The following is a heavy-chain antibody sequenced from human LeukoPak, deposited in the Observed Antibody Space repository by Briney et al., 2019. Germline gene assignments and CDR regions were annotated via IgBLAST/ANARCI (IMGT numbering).Heavy chain of an antibody. D-gene: IGHD3-22*01. CDR1: GGSFSGYY. Sequence: SETLSLTCAVYGGSFSGYYWSWIRQPPGKGLEWIGEINHSGSTNYNPSLKSRVTISVDTSKNQFSLKLSSVTAADTAVYYCARDYYDSSGYARGAFDIWGQGTMVTVSS. J-gene: IGHJ3*02. V-gene: IGHV4-34*01. CDR3: ARDYYDSSGYARGAFDI. CDR2: INHSGST.